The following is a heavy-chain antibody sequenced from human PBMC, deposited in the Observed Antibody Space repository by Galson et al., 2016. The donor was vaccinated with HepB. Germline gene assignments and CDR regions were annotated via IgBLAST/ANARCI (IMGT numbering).Heavy chain of an antibody. D-gene: IGHD3-9*01. CDR3: ARPALRYLDSLSHSPGENAFHI. CDR2: IYYSGTT. Sequence: SETLSLTCTVSGASISSSSYFWGWIRQTPGKGLDWIGSIYYSGTTYYNPSLKSRALISVDTSKNQFSLRLTSVTAADTAVYYCARPALRYLDSLSHSPGENAFHIWGQGTMVTVSS. V-gene: IGHV4-39*01. J-gene: IGHJ3*02. CDR1: GASISSSSYF.